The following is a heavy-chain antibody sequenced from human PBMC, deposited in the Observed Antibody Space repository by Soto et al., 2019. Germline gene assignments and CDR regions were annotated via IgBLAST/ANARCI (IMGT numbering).Heavy chain of an antibody. CDR3: ARRELLPNYYYYMDV. Sequence: QVQLVQSGAEVKKPGASVKVSCKASGYTFTSYDINWVRQATGQGLEWMGWMNPNSGNTGYAQKFQGSVTITRNTSISTAYMELSSLRSEDTAVYYCARRELLPNYYYYMDVWGKGTTVTVSS. V-gene: IGHV1-8*01. CDR1: GYTFTSYD. CDR2: MNPNSGNT. J-gene: IGHJ6*03. D-gene: IGHD3-10*01.